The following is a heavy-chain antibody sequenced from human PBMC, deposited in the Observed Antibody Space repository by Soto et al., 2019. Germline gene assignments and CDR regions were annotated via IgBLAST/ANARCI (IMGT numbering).Heavy chain of an antibody. J-gene: IGHJ4*02. Sequence: SETLSLTCTVSGGSISSSSYYWGWIRQPPGKGLEWIGSIYYSGSTYYNPSLQSRVTISVDTSKNQFSLKLSSVTAADTAVYYCASQAVGATYFDYWGQGTLVTVSS. CDR3: ASQAVGATYFDY. D-gene: IGHD1-26*01. CDR1: GGSISSSSYY. CDR2: IYYSGST. V-gene: IGHV4-39*01.